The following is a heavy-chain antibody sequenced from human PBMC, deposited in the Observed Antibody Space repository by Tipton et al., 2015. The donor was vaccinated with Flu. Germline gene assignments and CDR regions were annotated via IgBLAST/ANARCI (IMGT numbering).Heavy chain of an antibody. J-gene: IGHJ6*02. V-gene: IGHV3-66*02. CDR2: IYSGDRK. CDR3: ARALTAQYYYGLDV. CDR1: GITVSTNY. Sequence: SLRLSCAASGITVSTNYITWVRQAPGRGLEWVSIIYSGDRKYYADSVKGRFTISRDSSKNTLYLQMNGLRVEDTAVYYCARALTAQYYYGLDVWGQGTTVTVSS. D-gene: IGHD2-21*02.